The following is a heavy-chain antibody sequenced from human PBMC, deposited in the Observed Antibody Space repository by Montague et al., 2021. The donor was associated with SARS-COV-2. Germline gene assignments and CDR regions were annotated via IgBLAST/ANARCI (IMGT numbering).Heavy chain of an antibody. D-gene: IGHD6-6*01. V-gene: IGHV2-5*02. CDR2: IYWDDDK. CDR3: AHTSSIGTRGCAFDI. Sequence: PALVKPTQTLTLTCTVSGFSLSTSGVGVGWIRQPPGKALEWLALIYWDDDKRYSPSLKSRLTVTKDTSKNQVVLTLTNMDPVDTATYYCAHTSSIGTRGCAFDIWGQGTMVTVSS. CDR1: GFSLSTSGVG. J-gene: IGHJ3*02.